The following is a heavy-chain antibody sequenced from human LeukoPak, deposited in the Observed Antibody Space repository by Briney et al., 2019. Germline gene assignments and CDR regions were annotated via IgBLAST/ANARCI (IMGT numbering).Heavy chain of an antibody. Sequence: SSQTLSLTCTVSGGSISSGSYYWSWIRQPAGKGLEWIGRISTSGSTNYNPPLKSRVTISVDTSKNQFSLKLSSVTAADTAVYYCARDSYYYDSSGYSEYYFDYWGQGTLVTVSS. D-gene: IGHD3-22*01. V-gene: IGHV4-61*02. J-gene: IGHJ4*02. CDR1: GGSISSGSYY. CDR2: ISTSGST. CDR3: ARDSYYYDSSGYSEYYFDY.